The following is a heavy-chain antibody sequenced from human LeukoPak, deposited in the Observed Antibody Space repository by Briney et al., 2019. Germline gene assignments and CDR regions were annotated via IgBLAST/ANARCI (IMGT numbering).Heavy chain of an antibody. V-gene: IGHV1-24*01. CDR1: GYTLTELS. CDR3: ATSPRIAVAGRPYYFDY. Sequence: ASVKGSCEVSGYTLTELSMHWVRQAPGKGLEWMEGFDPEDGETIYAQKFQGRVTMTEDTSTDTAYMELSSLRSEDTAVYYCATSPRIAVAGRPYYFDYWGQGTLVTVSS. D-gene: IGHD6-19*01. CDR2: FDPEDGET. J-gene: IGHJ4*02.